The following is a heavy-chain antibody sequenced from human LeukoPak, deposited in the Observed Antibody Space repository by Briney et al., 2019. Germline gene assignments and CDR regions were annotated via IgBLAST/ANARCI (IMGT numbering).Heavy chain of an antibody. J-gene: IGHJ4*02. CDR3: ARVLKQWLVRSFDY. Sequence: ASVKVSCKASGYTFSVYWIHWVRLAPGQGPEWMGWINPNSGGTNYAQKFQGRVTMTRDTSISTAYMELSRLRSDDTAVYYCARVLKQWLVRSFDYWGQGTLVTVSS. V-gene: IGHV1-2*02. CDR1: GYTFSVYW. D-gene: IGHD6-19*01. CDR2: INPNSGGT.